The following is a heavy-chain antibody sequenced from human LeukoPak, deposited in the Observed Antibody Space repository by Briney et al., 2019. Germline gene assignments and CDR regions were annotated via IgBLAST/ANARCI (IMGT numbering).Heavy chain of an antibody. CDR2: IYYSGST. Sequence: SETLSLTCTVPGGSISSSSYYWGWIRQPPGKGLEWIGSIYYSGSTYYNPSLKSRVTISVDTSKNQFSLKLSSVTAADTAVYYCARSRWGGLGIDYWGQGTLVTVSS. J-gene: IGHJ4*02. CDR3: ARSRWGGLGIDY. V-gene: IGHV4-39*01. CDR1: GGSISSSSYY. D-gene: IGHD3-10*01.